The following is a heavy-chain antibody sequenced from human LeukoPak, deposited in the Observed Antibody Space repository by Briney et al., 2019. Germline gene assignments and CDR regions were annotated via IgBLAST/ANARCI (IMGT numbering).Heavy chain of an antibody. CDR2: INPSGGST. CDR3: PRTPYYDFWSGDFDY. J-gene: IGHJ4*02. Sequence: EASVKVSCKASGYTFTSYYMHWVRQAPGQGLEWMGIINPSGGSTSYAQKFQGRVTMTRDTSTSTVYMELSSLRSEDTAVYYCPRTPYYDFWSGDFDYWGQGTLVTVSS. D-gene: IGHD3-3*01. V-gene: IGHV1-46*03. CDR1: GYTFTSYY.